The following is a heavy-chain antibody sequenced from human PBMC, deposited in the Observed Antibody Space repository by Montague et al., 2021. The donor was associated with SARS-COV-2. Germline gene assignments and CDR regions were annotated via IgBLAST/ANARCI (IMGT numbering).Heavy chain of an antibody. J-gene: IGHJ4*02. CDR1: GYTFNNYD. V-gene: IGHV1-8*01. CDR3: ARGRHHDYVWGTYRSEYFEY. D-gene: IGHD3-16*02. Sequence: SVKVSCKASGYTFNNYDINWVRQATGQGLEWMGWMNPNSGDTGYAQKFQGRVSMTRTTSITTAYMGLSSLISEDTAVYFCARGRHHDYVWGTYRSEYFEYWGQGTLVAVSS. CDR2: MNPNSGDT.